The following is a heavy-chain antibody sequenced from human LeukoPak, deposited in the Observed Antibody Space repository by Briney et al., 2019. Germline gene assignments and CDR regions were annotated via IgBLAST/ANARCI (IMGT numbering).Heavy chain of an antibody. CDR3: AKDAHYYDSSGYLDY. CDR1: GFTLSSYG. V-gene: IGHV3-33*06. D-gene: IGHD3-22*01. CDR2: IWYDGSNK. Sequence: PGRSLRLSCAASGFTLSSYGMHWVRQAPGKGLEWVAVIWYDGSNKYYADSVKGRFTISRDNSKNTLYLQMNSLRAEDTAVYYCAKDAHYYDSSGYLDYWGQGTLVTVSS. J-gene: IGHJ4*02.